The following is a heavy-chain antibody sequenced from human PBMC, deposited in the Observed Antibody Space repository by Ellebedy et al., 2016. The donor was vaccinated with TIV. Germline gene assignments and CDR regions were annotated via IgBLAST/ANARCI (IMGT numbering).Heavy chain of an antibody. V-gene: IGHV3-30*02. CDR1: GFTFSRSG. CDR2: IWLDVSKE. Sequence: GESLKISCAASGFTFSRSGMHWVRQAPGKGLEWVAIIWLDVSKEYYADSVKGRFTISRDNSKNTLYLQMNSLRAEDTAVYYCPYSSGWYKFDDWGQGTLVTVSS. CDR3: PYSSGWYKFDD. D-gene: IGHD6-19*01. J-gene: IGHJ4*02.